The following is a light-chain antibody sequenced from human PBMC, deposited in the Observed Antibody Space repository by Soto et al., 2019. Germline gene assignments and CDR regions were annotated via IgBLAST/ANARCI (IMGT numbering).Light chain of an antibody. CDR1: QTVGIY. J-gene: IGKJ4*01. CDR2: DAS. Sequence: DIVLTQSPATLALSPGERATLSCRASQTVGIYLAWYQHKPGHAPRLLIYDASIRATGIPARFSGSGSGTDFTLTISSLEPEDFAVYYCQQRAGWPPLSFGGGSKVQIK. V-gene: IGKV3-11*01. CDR3: QQRAGWPPLS.